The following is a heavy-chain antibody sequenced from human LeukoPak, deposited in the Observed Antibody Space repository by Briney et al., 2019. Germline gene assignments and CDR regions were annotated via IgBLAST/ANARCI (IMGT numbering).Heavy chain of an antibody. CDR1: GGSISGGGYS. CDR3: ARDRGGSNWNYHFDY. V-gene: IGHV4-30-4*07. CDR2: TFYSGTT. Sequence: PSETLSLTCVVSGGSISGGGYSWNWIRQPPGKGLEWIGYTFYSGTTYYNPSLKSRITISVDTSKNQFSLNLSSVTAADTAVYYCARDRGGSNWNYHFDYWGQGTLVTVSS. D-gene: IGHD1-7*01. J-gene: IGHJ4*02.